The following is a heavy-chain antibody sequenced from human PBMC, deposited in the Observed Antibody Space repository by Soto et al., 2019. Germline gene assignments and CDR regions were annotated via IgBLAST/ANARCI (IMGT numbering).Heavy chain of an antibody. CDR2: IKHDGSQS. D-gene: IGHD2-15*01. V-gene: IGHV3-7*03. CDR3: ARLLRYPTSGPGWFDP. Sequence: WWSLGLSCITCGVRVNKFGMSWVRQAPGKELEWVPNIKHDGSQSYYEDCVKGRFTISRDNAKNSLYLQVNSLRFDYTAVYFCARLLRYPTSGPGWFDPRGQGTLVTVSS. CDR1: GVRVNKFG. J-gene: IGHJ5*02.